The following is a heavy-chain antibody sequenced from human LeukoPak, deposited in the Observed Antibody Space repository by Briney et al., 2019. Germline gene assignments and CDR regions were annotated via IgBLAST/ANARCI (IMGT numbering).Heavy chain of an antibody. CDR2: ISSSSSYI. V-gene: IGHV3-21*01. CDR3: ARFAETNAFDI. D-gene: IGHD1-7*01. J-gene: IGHJ3*02. Sequence: GGSLRLSCAASGFTFSSYSMNWDRQPPGKGLEWVSSISSSSSYIYYAEAVKGRCTISRDNAKNSLYLQMNSLRAEDTAVYYRARFAETNAFDIWGQGTMVTVSS. CDR1: GFTFSSYS.